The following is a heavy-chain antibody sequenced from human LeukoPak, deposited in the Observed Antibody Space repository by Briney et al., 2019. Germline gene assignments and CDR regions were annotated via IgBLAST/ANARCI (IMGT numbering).Heavy chain of an antibody. Sequence: PGGSLRLSCAASGFTFSSYWFHWVRQAPGQGLVWVSRIKSDGRTTSYADSVMGRFTISRDDAKNTLYLQMNSLRADDTAVYYCARDVGDNWNYLDYWGQGTLVTVSS. J-gene: IGHJ4*02. D-gene: IGHD1-20*01. V-gene: IGHV3-74*01. CDR1: GFTFSSYW. CDR2: IKSDGRTT. CDR3: ARDVGDNWNYLDY.